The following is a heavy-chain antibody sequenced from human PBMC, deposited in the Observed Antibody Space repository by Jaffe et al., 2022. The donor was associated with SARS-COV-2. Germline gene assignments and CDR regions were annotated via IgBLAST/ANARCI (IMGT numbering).Heavy chain of an antibody. Sequence: EVQLVESGGGLVQPGGSLRLSCAVSGFTFNTYDMHWVRQAPEKGLEWVSYISFSSNTIYYAESVKGRFTISRDNARNSLYLQMNSLRAEDTAVYYCASDFQRGYWGQGTLVTVSS. CDR3: ASDFQRGY. V-gene: IGHV3-48*01. D-gene: IGHD3-10*01. CDR1: GFTFNTYD. CDR2: ISFSSNTI. J-gene: IGHJ4*02.